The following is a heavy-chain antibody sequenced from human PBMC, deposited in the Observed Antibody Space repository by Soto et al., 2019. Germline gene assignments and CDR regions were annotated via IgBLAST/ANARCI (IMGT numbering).Heavy chain of an antibody. V-gene: IGHV3-30*18. J-gene: IGHJ6*02. Sequence: QMQLVESGGAVVQPGTSLRLSCVASGFTFSAFGMHWVRQAPGKGLEWVAIASYGGGTKYYGDSVQGRFTISRDNSRNTLYLHMNSLREEDTAVYYCAKGPLRFRDYGDYADYSYGMDVWGHGTTVTVSS. CDR1: GFTFSAFG. CDR2: ASYGGGTK. CDR3: AKGPLRFRDYGDYADYSYGMDV. D-gene: IGHD4-17*01.